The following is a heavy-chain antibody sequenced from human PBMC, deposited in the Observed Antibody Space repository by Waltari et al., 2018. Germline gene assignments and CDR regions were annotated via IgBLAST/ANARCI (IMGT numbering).Heavy chain of an antibody. J-gene: IGHJ4*02. Sequence: QVQLQESGPGLVKPSETLSLTCTVSGGSIISHYWSWIRQPPGKGLEWIGYIYYSGSTNYNPSRKSRVTISVDTSKNQCSLKLSSVTAADTAVYYCARRACSGGSCFDYWGQGTLVTVSS. CDR3: ARRACSGGSCFDY. CDR1: GGSIISHY. CDR2: IYYSGST. D-gene: IGHD2-15*01. V-gene: IGHV4-59*11.